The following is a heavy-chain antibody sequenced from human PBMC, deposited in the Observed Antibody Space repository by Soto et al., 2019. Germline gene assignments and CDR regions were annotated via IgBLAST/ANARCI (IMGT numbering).Heavy chain of an antibody. CDR2: MNHNSGNT. CDR1: GYTFTSYD. CDR3: ARGPYYYGSGRPRGMDV. D-gene: IGHD3-10*01. V-gene: IGHV1-8*01. J-gene: IGHJ6*02. Sequence: GASVKVSCKASGYTFTSYDINWVRQATGQGLEWMGWMNHNSGNTGYAQKFQGRVTMTRNTSISTAYMELSSLRSEDTAVYYCARGPYYYGSGRPRGMDVWGQGTTVTVSS.